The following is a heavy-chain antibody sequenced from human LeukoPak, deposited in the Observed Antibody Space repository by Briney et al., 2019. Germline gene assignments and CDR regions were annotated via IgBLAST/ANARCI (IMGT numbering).Heavy chain of an antibody. CDR1: GYTFISYG. Sequence: GASVKVSCKASGYTFISYGISWVRQAPGQGLEWMGGIIPIFGTANYAQKFQGRVTITADESTSTAYMELSSLRSEDTAVYYRARVEDEGIDYWGQGTLVTVSS. CDR2: IIPIFGTA. J-gene: IGHJ4*02. CDR3: ARVEDEGIDY. V-gene: IGHV1-69*13.